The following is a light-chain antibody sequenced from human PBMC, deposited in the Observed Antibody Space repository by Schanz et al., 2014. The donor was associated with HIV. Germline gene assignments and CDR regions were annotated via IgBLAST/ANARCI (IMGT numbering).Light chain of an antibody. CDR2: ATS. Sequence: ETVLTQSPGSLSLSPGERATLSCRTSQSVGGSQLAWYQHKRGQAPRLLIYATSFRATGIPDRFSGSGSGTDFTLTISRLEPEDFAVYYCQHCGRPPYPFGQGTRLEI. CDR3: QHCGRPPYP. V-gene: IGKV3-20*01. CDR1: QSVGGSQ. J-gene: IGKJ2*01.